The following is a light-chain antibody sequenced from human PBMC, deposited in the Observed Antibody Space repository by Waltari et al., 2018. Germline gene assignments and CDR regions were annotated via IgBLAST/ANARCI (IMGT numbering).Light chain of an antibody. CDR3: QHYVSLPAT. V-gene: IGKV3-20*01. CDR2: GAS. J-gene: IGKJ1*01. Sequence: EIVLPQSPGTLSLSPGERATLSCRASQSVSRTLAWYQEKPGQAPRLLIYGASTRATGIPERFSGGGSGTDFSLTISRLEPEDFAVYYCQHYVSLPATFGQGTKVEVK. CDR1: QSVSRT.